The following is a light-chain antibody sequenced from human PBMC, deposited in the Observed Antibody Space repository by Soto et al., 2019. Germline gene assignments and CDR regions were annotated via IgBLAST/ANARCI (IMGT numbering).Light chain of an antibody. CDR2: GAS. CDR1: QRVTGN. V-gene: IGKV3-15*01. J-gene: IGKJ1*01. CDR3: QQYDNWPPE. Sequence: EMTQFSATLSLSPGERATLSCRASQRVTGNVAWYQQKHGQAPRLLIYGASTRATGIPGRFSGGVSGTEFTLTISSLQSEDVAVYSCQQYDNWPPEFGQGTKVDSK.